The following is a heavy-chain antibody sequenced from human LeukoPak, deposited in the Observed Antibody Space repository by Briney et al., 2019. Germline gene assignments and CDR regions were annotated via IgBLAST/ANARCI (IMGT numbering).Heavy chain of an antibody. CDR2: INEDGSGR. V-gene: IGHV3-7*01. D-gene: IGHD6-19*01. CDR3: LRDFQGC. J-gene: IGHJ4*02. CDR1: GFTFRDSW. Sequence: PGGSLRLSCGASGFTFRDSWMSWVRQAPGKGLEWVANINEDGSGRYYVDSVKGRFIISRDNAENSLFLLMNRLRAEDTAVYYCLRDFQGCWGQGTLVIVSS.